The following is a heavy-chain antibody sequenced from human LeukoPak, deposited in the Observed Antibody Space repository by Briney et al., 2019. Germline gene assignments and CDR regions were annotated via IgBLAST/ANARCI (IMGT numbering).Heavy chain of an antibody. D-gene: IGHD1-1*01. Sequence: GGSLRLSCAASGFTFSTSWMYWVRQAPGKGLLWVSGKSDGRETRYVDSVRGRFTISRDNAKNTLYLQMNSLRAEDTAVYYCASYNWGSASDMWGQGTMVTASS. CDR3: ASYNWGSASDM. V-gene: IGHV3-74*01. J-gene: IGHJ3*02. CDR2: KSDGRET. CDR1: GFTFSTSW.